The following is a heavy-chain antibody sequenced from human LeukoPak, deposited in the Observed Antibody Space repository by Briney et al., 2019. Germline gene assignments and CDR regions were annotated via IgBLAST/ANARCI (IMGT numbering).Heavy chain of an antibody. J-gene: IGHJ4*02. CDR1: GYTFTGYY. CDR3: GRDRNYQDSSGRPGY. V-gene: IGHV1-2*02. CDR2: MNPNSGGT. D-gene: IGHD3-22*01. Sequence: ASVKVSCKASGYTFTGYYMHWVRQAPGQGLEWMGWMNPNSGGTNCAQKFQGRITMTRDTSINTAYMELSRLRSDDTAVYYCGRDRNYQDSSGRPGYWGQGTLVTVPS.